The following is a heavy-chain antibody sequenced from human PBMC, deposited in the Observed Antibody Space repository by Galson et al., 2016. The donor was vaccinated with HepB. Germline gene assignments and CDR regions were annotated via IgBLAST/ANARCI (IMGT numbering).Heavy chain of an antibody. CDR1: GFTISDHY. CDR2: IYSSESR. V-gene: IGHV3-53*04. J-gene: IGHJ3*01. D-gene: IGHD3/OR15-3a*01. Sequence: SLRLSCAASGFTISDHYVDWVRQVPGKGLEWVSVIYSSESRYYTDSVKGRFTISRHNSKNTLYLQMNSLRPEDTAVYYCARAVTRTGLGTFDVWGQGTMVTVSS. CDR3: ARAVTRTGLGTFDV.